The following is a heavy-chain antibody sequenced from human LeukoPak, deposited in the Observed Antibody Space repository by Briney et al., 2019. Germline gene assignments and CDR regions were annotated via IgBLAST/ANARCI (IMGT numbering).Heavy chain of an antibody. CDR1: GYTFTGYY. D-gene: IGHD2-2*01. Sequence: GASVKVSCKASGYTFTGYYMHWVRQAPGQGLEWMGWINPNSGGTNYAQKFQGRVTMTRDTSISTAYMELSRPRSDDTAVYYCARDPLGYCSSTSCYEDNYYYYGMDVWGQGTTVTVSS. CDR3: ARDPLGYCSSTSCYEDNYYYYGMDV. V-gene: IGHV1-2*02. J-gene: IGHJ6*02. CDR2: INPNSGGT.